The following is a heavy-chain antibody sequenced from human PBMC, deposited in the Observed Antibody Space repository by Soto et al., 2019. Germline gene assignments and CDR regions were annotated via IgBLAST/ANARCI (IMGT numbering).Heavy chain of an antibody. J-gene: IGHJ4*02. V-gene: IGHV3-48*01. CDR3: ARGRGYFSGWNGAYYFDY. Sequence: GGSLRLSCAASGFTFSDYNMNWVRLAPGKGLEWLSFIRSSGSPTFYADSVKGRFTISRDNAKNSLYLQMNSLRAEDSAVYYCARGRGYFSGWNGAYYFDYWGQGALVTVSS. CDR2: IRSSGSPT. D-gene: IGHD6-19*01. CDR1: GFTFSDYN.